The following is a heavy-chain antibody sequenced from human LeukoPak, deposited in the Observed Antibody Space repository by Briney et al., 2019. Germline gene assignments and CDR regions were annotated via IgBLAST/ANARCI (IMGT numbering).Heavy chain of an antibody. D-gene: IGHD3-22*01. CDR2: IYHSGST. CDR3: ARGVARTYYSDTSGYAAADY. CDR1: GYSISSGYY. J-gene: IGHJ4*02. Sequence: SETLSLTCTVSGYSISSGYYWGWIRQPPGKGLEWIGSIYHSGSTYYNPSLKSRVTISVDTSKNQFSLKLSSVTAADTAVYYCARGVARTYYSDTSGYAAADYWGQGTLVTVSS. V-gene: IGHV4-38-2*02.